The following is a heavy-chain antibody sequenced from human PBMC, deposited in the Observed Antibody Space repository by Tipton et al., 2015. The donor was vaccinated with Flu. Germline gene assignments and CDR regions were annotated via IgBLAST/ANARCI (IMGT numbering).Heavy chain of an antibody. V-gene: IGHV4-59*01. D-gene: IGHD5-12*01. J-gene: IGHJ6*02. CDR3: ARSADIGVYRYGMDV. CDR2: ASFRGDT. Sequence: TLSLTCTVSGGSINNYYWSWVRQPPGKGLEYIGYASFRGDTNYNPSLKTRVTTSVDTSKNQLFLKLTSVTAADTAVYYCARSADIGVYRYGMDVWGQGTTVTVSS. CDR1: GGSINNYY.